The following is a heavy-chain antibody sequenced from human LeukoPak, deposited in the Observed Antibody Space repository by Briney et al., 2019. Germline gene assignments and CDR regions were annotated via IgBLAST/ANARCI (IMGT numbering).Heavy chain of an antibody. CDR1: GGSISSSNW. J-gene: IGHJ4*02. CDR2: IYHSGST. D-gene: IGHD3-22*01. CDR3: ARVVRTYYYDSSGSFDY. Sequence: PSETLSLTCAVSGGSISSSNWWSWVRQPPGKWLEWIGEIYHSGSTNYNPSLKSRVTISVDKSKNQFSLKLSSVTAADTAVYYCARVVRTYYYDSSGSFDYWGQGTLVTVSS. V-gene: IGHV4-4*02.